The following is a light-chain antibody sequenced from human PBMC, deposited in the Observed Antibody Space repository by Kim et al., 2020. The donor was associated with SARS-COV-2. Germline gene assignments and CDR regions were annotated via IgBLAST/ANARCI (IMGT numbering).Light chain of an antibody. J-gene: IGLJ2*01. V-gene: IGLV3-1*01. CDR2: QDY. CDR1: ELGNKY. Sequence: SVSPGQTASITCTGDELGNKYVSWYHQKPGQSPVLVIYQDYRRPSGIPERFSGSNSGNTATLTISGAQTMDEADYYCQAWDSYIVVFGGGTQLTVL. CDR3: QAWDSYIVV.